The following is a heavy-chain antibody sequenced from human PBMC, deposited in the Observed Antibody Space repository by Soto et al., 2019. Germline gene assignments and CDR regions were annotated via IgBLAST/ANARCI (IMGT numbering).Heavy chain of an antibody. D-gene: IGHD4-17*01. V-gene: IGHV1-69*04. CDR2: IIPILGIA. CDR1: GGTFSSYT. Sequence: SVKVSRKASGGTFSSYTISWVRQDPGQGLEWMGRIIPILGIANYAQKFQGRVTITADKSTSAAYMELSSLRSEDTAVYYGARDDDTVTTNNYYYYYMDVWGKGTTVTVSS. CDR3: ARDDDTVTTNNYYYYYMDV. J-gene: IGHJ6*03.